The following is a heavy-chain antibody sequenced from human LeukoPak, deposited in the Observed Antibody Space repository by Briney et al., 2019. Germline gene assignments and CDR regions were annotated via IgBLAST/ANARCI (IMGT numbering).Heavy chain of an antibody. CDR2: ISGSGGST. D-gene: IGHD6-13*01. J-gene: IGHJ5*02. CDR1: GFTFSSYA. CDR3: AKDYSSSWPNWFDP. Sequence: PGGSLRLSCAASGFTFSSYATSWVRQAPGKGLEWVSAISGSGGSTYYADSVKGRFTISRDNPKNTLYLQMNSLRAEDTAVYYCAKDYSSSWPNWFDPWGQGTLVTVSS. V-gene: IGHV3-23*01.